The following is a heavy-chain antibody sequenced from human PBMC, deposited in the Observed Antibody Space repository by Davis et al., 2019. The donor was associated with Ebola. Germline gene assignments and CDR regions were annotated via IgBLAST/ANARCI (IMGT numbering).Heavy chain of an antibody. CDR1: GGSFSSYS. CDR3: ARDPTNSGWYTGDWYFDL. J-gene: IGHJ2*01. Sequence: SVKVSCKASGGSFSSYSISWVRQAPGQGLEWMGGIIPIFGTANYAQQFQGRVTITADESTSTAYMELSSLRSEDTAVYYCARDPTNSGWYTGDWYFDLWGRGTLVTVSS. CDR2: IIPIFGTA. V-gene: IGHV1-69*13. D-gene: IGHD6-19*01.